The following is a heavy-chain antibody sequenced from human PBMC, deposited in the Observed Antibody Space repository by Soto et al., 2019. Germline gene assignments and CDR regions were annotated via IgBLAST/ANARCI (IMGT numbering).Heavy chain of an antibody. Sequence: GGSLRLSCTFSGFTSDDYDYALTWVRQAPGKGLQWLGLIRGSTYGGTTEYAASVKGRFTISRDDSKGIAYLQMNSLKTEDTAVYYCSRDGDFYGLDVWGQGTTVTVS. CDR1: GFTSDDYDYA. CDR2: IRGSTYGGTT. CDR3: SRDGDFYGLDV. J-gene: IGHJ6*02. D-gene: IGHD3-3*01. V-gene: IGHV3-49*04.